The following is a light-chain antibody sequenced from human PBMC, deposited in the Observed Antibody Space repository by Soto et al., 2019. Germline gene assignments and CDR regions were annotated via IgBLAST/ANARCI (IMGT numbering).Light chain of an antibody. Sequence: QSALTQPASVSGSPGQSITISCTGASSDVGGYNYVSWYLQRPGKAPKVMIYEVSKRPSGVPDRFSGSKSGNTASLTVSGLQAEDEADYYCSSYAGSNNFGVFGTGTKLTVL. J-gene: IGLJ1*01. CDR2: EVS. V-gene: IGLV2-8*01. CDR3: SSYAGSNNFGV. CDR1: SSDVGGYNY.